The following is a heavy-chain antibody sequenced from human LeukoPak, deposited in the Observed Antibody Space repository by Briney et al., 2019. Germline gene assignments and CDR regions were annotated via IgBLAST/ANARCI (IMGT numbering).Heavy chain of an antibody. Sequence: ASVKVSCKASGYTFTSYGISWVRQAPGQGLEWMGWISAYNGNTNYAQKLQGRVTMTTDTSTSTAYMELRSLRSDDTAVYYCARGGYDYYDSSGYQDYWGQGILVTVSS. J-gene: IGHJ4*02. D-gene: IGHD3-22*01. CDR1: GYTFTSYG. CDR2: ISAYNGNT. V-gene: IGHV1-18*01. CDR3: ARGGYDYYDSSGYQDY.